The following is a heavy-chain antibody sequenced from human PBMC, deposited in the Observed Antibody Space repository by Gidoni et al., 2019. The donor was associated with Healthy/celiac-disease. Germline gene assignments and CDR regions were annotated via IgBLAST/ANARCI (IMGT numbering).Heavy chain of an antibody. V-gene: IGHV4-31*03. CDR2: IYYSGST. J-gene: IGHJ2*01. CDR3: ARDLGDYGDFRYFDL. CDR1: GGSISRGGYY. D-gene: IGHD4-17*01. Sequence: QVQLQESGPGLVKPSQTLSLTCPVSGGSISRGGYYWSWIRQHPGKGLEWIGYIYYSGSTYYNPSLKSRVTISVDTSKNQFSLKLSSVTAADTAVYYCARDLGDYGDFRYFDLWGRGTLVTVSS.